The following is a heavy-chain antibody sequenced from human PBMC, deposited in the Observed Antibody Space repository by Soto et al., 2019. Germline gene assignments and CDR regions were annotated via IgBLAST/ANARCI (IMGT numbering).Heavy chain of an antibody. V-gene: IGHV4-4*02. D-gene: IGHD2-15*01. Sequence: SETLSRTCAVSGGCISSSKWWSWVRQPPGKGLEWIGEIYHSGSTNYNPSLKSRVTISVDKSKNQFSLKLSSVTAADTAVYYCARGRGYCSGGSCLYNSYYGMDVWGQGTTVTVSS. CDR3: ARGRGYCSGGSCLYNSYYGMDV. CDR1: GGCISSSKW. J-gene: IGHJ6*02. CDR2: IYHSGST.